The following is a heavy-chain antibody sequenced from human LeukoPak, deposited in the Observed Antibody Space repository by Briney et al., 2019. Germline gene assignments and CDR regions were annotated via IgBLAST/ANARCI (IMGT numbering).Heavy chain of an antibody. V-gene: IGHV5-51*01. Sequence: GASLQISSKGSGYIITSYWIGCVRPLPGKGLEWMGIIYPGDSDTRYSPSFQGQVTISADKSISTASLQWSSLKASDTAMYYCARLRYGDGPSGAFDIWGQGTMVTVSS. CDR2: IYPGDSDT. CDR1: GYIITSYW. J-gene: IGHJ3*02. D-gene: IGHD4-17*01. CDR3: ARLRYGDGPSGAFDI.